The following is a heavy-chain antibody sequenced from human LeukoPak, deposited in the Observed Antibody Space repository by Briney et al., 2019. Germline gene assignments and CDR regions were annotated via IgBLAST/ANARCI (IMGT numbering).Heavy chain of an antibody. D-gene: IGHD3-22*01. CDR2: IYYNGST. Sequence: PSQTRSLTCTVSGDSISTSSYYWGWIRQPPGKGLEWLGSIYYNGSTYYNPSIKSRVTIYVDTSRNQFSLNLYSVTAPDTAVFYCARSYYYDYRQIDYWGQGTLVTVSS. CDR1: GDSISTSSYY. V-gene: IGHV4-39*01. CDR3: ARSYYYDYRQIDY. J-gene: IGHJ4*01.